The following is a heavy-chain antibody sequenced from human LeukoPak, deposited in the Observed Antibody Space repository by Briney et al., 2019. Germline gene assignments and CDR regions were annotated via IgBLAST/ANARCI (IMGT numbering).Heavy chain of an antibody. CDR3: ARIRLRSVTTVFDY. V-gene: IGHV1-2*06. D-gene: IGHD4-17*01. J-gene: IGHJ4*02. CDR1: GYTFTGYY. CDR2: INPNSGGT. Sequence: ASVKVSCKASGYTFTGYYMHWVRQAPGQGLEWMGRINPNSGGTNYAQKFQGRVTMTRDTSISTAYMELRRLRSDDTAVYYCARIRLRSVTTVFDYWGQGTLVTVSS.